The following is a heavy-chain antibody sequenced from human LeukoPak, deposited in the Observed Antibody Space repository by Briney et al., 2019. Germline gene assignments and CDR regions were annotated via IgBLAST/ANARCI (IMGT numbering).Heavy chain of an antibody. V-gene: IGHV3-23*01. CDR1: GFTFSRFA. Sequence: GGSLRLSCAASGFTFSRFAMNWIRQAPGKGLEWVSGINGYGGSTDYPDSVKGRFTMSRDNSKNTLYLQMNSLRVEDTAVYYCATGLDDYVWGSYRYTIPYFGNWGQGNPVTVSS. CDR2: INGYGGST. J-gene: IGHJ4*02. CDR3: ATGLDDYVWGSYRYTIPYFGN. D-gene: IGHD3-16*02.